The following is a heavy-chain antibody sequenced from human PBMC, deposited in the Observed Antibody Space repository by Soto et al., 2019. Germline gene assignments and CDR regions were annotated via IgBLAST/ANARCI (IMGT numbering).Heavy chain of an antibody. V-gene: IGHV4-59*12. Sequence: LSLTCTVSGGSITSYHWSWIRQSPGKGLEWIGNIYYSGSSNYNPSLESRVTISVDTSKNQFSLRLSSVTAADTAVYYCARDRSGGYNWFDPWGQGTLVTVSS. D-gene: IGHD2-15*01. CDR1: GGSITSYH. J-gene: IGHJ5*02. CDR2: IYYSGSS. CDR3: ARDRSGGYNWFDP.